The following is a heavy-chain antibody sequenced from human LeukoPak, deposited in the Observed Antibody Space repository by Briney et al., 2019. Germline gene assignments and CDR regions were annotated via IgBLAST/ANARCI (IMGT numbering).Heavy chain of an antibody. CDR2: ISGSGGTA. Sequence: PGGSLRLSCAASGFAFSIYAMSWVRQAPGKGLEWVSAISGSGGTAYYADSVKGRFTISRDNSKNSVYLQMNSLKAEDTAVYYCAKDRGYCSSISCCCLLDVWGKGTTVTVSS. CDR1: GFAFSIYA. V-gene: IGHV3-23*01. D-gene: IGHD2-2*01. J-gene: IGHJ6*04. CDR3: AKDRGYCSSISCCCLLDV.